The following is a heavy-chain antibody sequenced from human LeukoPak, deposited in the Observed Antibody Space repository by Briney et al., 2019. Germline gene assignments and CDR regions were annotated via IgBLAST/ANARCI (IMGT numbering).Heavy chain of an antibody. CDR3: AREGITGGDDAFDI. V-gene: IGHV4-59*11. J-gene: IGHJ3*02. Sequence: SETLSLTCTVSGGSISSHYWSWIRQPPGKGLEWIGYIYYSGSTNYNPSLKTRVTISVDTSRNQFSLKLSSVTAADTAVYYWAREGITGGDDAFDIWGQGKMVTVSS. D-gene: IGHD1-20*01. CDR2: IYYSGST. CDR1: GGSISSHY.